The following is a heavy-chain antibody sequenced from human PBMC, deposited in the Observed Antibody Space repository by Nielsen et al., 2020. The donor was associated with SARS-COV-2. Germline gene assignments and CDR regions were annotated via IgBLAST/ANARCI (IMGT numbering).Heavy chain of an antibody. D-gene: IGHD6-13*01. V-gene: IGHV4-61*01. CDR1: SGSVSSGSHY. CDR2: IYNSEST. Sequence: GSLRLSCTVSSGSVSSGSHYWSWIRQPPGKGLEWIGYIYNSESTNYNPSLKSRITISVDTSKNQFSLKMHSVSAADTAVYYCVRGIAALDPNWFDPWGQGTLVIVSS. CDR3: VRGIAALDPNWFDP. J-gene: IGHJ5*02.